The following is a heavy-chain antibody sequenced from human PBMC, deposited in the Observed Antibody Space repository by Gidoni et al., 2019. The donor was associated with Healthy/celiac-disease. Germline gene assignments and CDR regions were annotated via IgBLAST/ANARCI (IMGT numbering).Heavy chain of an antibody. CDR1: GGTFSSYA. CDR2: IIPIFGTA. CDR3: ASAGPFSPQTFDWLTRYYFDY. J-gene: IGHJ4*02. D-gene: IGHD3-9*01. V-gene: IGHV1-69*06. Sequence: QVQLVQSGAEVKKPGSSVTVSCKASGGTFSSYAISWVRQAPGQGLEWMGGIIPIFGTANYAQKFQGRVTITADKSTSTAYMELSSLRSEDTAVYYCASAGPFSPQTFDWLTRYYFDYWGQGTLVTVSS.